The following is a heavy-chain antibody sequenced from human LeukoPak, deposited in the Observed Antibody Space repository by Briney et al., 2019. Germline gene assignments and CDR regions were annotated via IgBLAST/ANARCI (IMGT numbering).Heavy chain of an antibody. J-gene: IGHJ6*02. CDR3: ARGGRTTWHGMDV. CDR2: IKQDGSEK. V-gene: IGHV3-7*01. D-gene: IGHD4-17*01. CDR1: GFTFSTYW. Sequence: PGGSLRLSCIASGFTFSTYWMSWVRQAPGKGLEWVANIKQDGSEKHYVDSVKGRFTISRDNATNSLYLQMNSLRVEDTAVYYCARGGRTTWHGMDVWGQGTTVTASS.